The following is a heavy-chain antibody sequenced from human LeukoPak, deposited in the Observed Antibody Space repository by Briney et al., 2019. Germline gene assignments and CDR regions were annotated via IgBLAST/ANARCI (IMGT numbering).Heavy chain of an antibody. Sequence: GGSLRLSCAASGFTFSNYEMNWVRQAPGKGLEWLSYISGNGNTIYYADSVKGRFTISRDNAKNSLYLQMNSLRAEDTAVYYCARGSLVHYYGSGSYRIRAGFDSWGQGTLVTVSP. CDR3: ARGSLVHYYGSGSYRIRAGFDS. V-gene: IGHV3-48*03. CDR1: GFTFSNYE. D-gene: IGHD3-10*01. J-gene: IGHJ4*02. CDR2: ISGNGNTI.